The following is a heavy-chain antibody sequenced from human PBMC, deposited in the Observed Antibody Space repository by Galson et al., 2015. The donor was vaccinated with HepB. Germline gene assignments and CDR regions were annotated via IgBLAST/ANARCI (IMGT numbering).Heavy chain of an antibody. D-gene: IGHD3-22*01. CDR3: AKGGYYYDSSDH. CDR2: ISGSGGST. J-gene: IGHJ4*02. V-gene: IGHV3-23*01. CDR1: GFTFSSYA. Sequence: SCAASGFTFSSYAMSWVRQAPGKGLEWVSAISGSGGSTYYADSVKGRFTISRDNSKNTLYLQMNSLRAEDTAVYYCAKGGYYYDSSDHWGQGTLVTVSS.